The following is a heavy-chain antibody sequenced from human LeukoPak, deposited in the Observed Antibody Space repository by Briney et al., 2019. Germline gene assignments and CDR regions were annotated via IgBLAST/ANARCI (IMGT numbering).Heavy chain of an antibody. V-gene: IGHV1-46*01. J-gene: IGHJ4*02. D-gene: IGHD3-3*01. CDR3: ARGYYDFWSGYSGFDY. CDR2: INPSGGST. Sequence: ASVKVSCKASGYTFTSYYMPWVRQAPGQGLEWMGIINPSGGSTSYAQKFQGRVTMTRDMSTSTVYMELSSLRSEDTAVYYCARGYYDFWSGYSGFDYWGQGTLVTVSS. CDR1: GYTFTSYY.